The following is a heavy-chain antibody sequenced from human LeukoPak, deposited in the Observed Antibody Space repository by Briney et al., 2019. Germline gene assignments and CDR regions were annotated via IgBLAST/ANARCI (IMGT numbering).Heavy chain of an antibody. CDR1: GFTFSSYA. CDR3: ARVNAQYYFDY. CDR2: ISGSGGST. J-gene: IGHJ4*02. V-gene: IGHV3-23*01. Sequence: GGSLRLSCAASGFTFSSYAMSWVRQAPRKGLEWVSAISGSGGSTYYADSVKGRFTISRDNSRNTLYVQMNSLRAEDTAVYYCARVNAQYYFDYWGQGTLVTVSS.